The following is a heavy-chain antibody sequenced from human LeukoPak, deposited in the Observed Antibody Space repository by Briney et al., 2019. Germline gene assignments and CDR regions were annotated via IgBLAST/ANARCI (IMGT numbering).Heavy chain of an antibody. CDR1: GFTFDDYA. CDR2: ISWNSGSI. CDR3: AKDKGAGGSYFKN. D-gene: IGHD3-16*01. V-gene: IGHV3-9*01. J-gene: IGHJ4*02. Sequence: GRSLRLSCAAPGFTFDDYAMHWVRQAPGKGLEWVSGISWNSGSIGYADSVKGRFTISRDNAKDSLYLQMNSLRAEDTALYYCAKDKGAGGSYFKNWGQGTLVTVSS.